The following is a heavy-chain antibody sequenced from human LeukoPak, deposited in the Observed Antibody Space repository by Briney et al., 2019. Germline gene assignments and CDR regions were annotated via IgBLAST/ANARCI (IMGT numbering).Heavy chain of an antibody. D-gene: IGHD3-9*01. CDR1: GFTFSSYW. V-gene: IGHV3-7*01. CDR2: IKQDGSEK. CDR3: ARTYYDILTGYSRLYYFDY. J-gene: IGHJ4*02. Sequence: PGGSLRLSCAASGFTFSSYWMSWVRQAPGKGLEWVANIKQDGSEKYYVDSVKGRFTISRDNAKNSLYLQMNSLRAEDTAVYYCARTYYDILTGYSRLYYFDYWGQGTLVTVSS.